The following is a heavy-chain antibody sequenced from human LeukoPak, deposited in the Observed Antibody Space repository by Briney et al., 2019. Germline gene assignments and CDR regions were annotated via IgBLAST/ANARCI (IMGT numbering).Heavy chain of an antibody. Sequence: ASVKVSCKASGYTFTSYGISWVRQAPGQGLERMGWISAYNGNTNYAQKLQGRVTMTTDTSTSTAYMELRSLRSDDTAVYYCARDLETPDDFWSGYDLFDYWGQGTLVTVSS. D-gene: IGHD3-3*01. V-gene: IGHV1-18*01. J-gene: IGHJ4*02. CDR2: ISAYNGNT. CDR3: ARDLETPDDFWSGYDLFDY. CDR1: GYTFTSYG.